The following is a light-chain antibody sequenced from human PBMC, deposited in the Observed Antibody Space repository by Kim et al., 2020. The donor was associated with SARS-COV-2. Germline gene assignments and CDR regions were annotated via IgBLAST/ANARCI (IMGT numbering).Light chain of an antibody. J-gene: IGLJ3*02. V-gene: IGLV3-21*04. CDR1: NIGSKS. CDR3: QVWDSSSDHPL. CDR2: YDS. Sequence: SYELTQPPSVSVAPGKTARITCGGNNIGSKSVHWYQQKPGQAPVLVIYYDSDRPSGIPERFSGSNSGNTAPLTISRVEAGDEADYYCQVWDSSSDHPLFGGGTQLTVL.